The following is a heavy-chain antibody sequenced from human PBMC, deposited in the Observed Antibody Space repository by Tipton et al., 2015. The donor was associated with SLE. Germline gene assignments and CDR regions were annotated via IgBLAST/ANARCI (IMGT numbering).Heavy chain of an antibody. Sequence: SLRLSCAASGFIFGSFAMHWLRQAPGKGLEWVAFISYDGSNKYYADSVKGRFTISRDNSKNTLYLQMNSLRAEDTAVYYCAKDLRLVRGIQLWSDAFDIWGQGTMVTVSS. CDR1: GFIFGSFA. J-gene: IGHJ3*02. CDR2: ISYDGSNK. D-gene: IGHD5-18*01. V-gene: IGHV3-30-3*01. CDR3: AKDLRLVRGIQLWSDAFDI.